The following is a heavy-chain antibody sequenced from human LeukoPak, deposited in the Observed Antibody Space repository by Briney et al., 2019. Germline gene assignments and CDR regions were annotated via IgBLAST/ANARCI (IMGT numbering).Heavy chain of an antibody. D-gene: IGHD2-21*02. V-gene: IGHV3-30*01. Sequence: GGSLRLSCVASGFTFSSYAMHWVRQAPGKGLEWVAVISYDGSNKYYADSVKGRFTISRDNSKNTLYLQMNSLRAEDTAVYYCARDSLKVGTYYFDYWGQGTLVTVSS. CDR3: ARDSLKVGTYYFDY. CDR1: GFTFSSYA. J-gene: IGHJ4*02. CDR2: ISYDGSNK.